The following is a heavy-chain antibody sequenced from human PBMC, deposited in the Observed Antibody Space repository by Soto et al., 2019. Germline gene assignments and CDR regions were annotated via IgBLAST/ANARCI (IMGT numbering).Heavy chain of an antibody. Sequence: QLQLQESGSGLVRPSQTLSLTCAVSGDSISRGGYSWTWIRQPPGKALKWIGNIYDSGSTSYNPVLKGRVTISVDTAKNQFSLRLTSVTAADTAVYFCARGSSSYYDYGMDVWGQGTTVTVSS. CDR2: IYDSGST. D-gene: IGHD6-6*01. CDR1: GDSISRGGYS. CDR3: ARGSSSYYDYGMDV. V-gene: IGHV4-30-2*01. J-gene: IGHJ6*02.